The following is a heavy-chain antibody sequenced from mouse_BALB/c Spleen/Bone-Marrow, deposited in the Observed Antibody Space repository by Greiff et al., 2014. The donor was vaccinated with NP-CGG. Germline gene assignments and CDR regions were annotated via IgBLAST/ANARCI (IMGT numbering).Heavy chain of an antibody. CDR3: ARHAYYDQTEVSFVY. CDR1: GFSFSNYG. V-gene: IGHV5-9-2*01. D-gene: IGHD2-4*01. CDR2: ISGDGRYT. J-gene: IGHJ3*01. Sequence: EVMLVESGGGLVKSGGSLKLSYAASGFSFSNYGMSWVRQTPEKRLEWVATISGDGRYTFYSDSVKGRFTISRDNAKNNLYLQLSSLRSEDTALYYCARHAYYDQTEVSFVYWGQGTLVTVSA.